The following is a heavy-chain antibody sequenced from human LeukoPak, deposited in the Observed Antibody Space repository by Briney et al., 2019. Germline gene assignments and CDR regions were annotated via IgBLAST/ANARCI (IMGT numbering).Heavy chain of an antibody. Sequence: GESLKISCKGSGYSLTSYWIGWVRQMPGKGLEWMGIIYPGDSDTRYSPSFQGQVTISADKSISTAYLQWSSLKASDTAMYYCARLLQLFRYGMDVWGQGTTVTVSS. CDR1: GYSLTSYW. CDR3: ARLLQLFRYGMDV. D-gene: IGHD6-6*01. CDR2: IYPGDSDT. V-gene: IGHV5-51*01. J-gene: IGHJ6*02.